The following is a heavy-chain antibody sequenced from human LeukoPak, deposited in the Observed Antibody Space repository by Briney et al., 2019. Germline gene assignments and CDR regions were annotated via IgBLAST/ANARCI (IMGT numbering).Heavy chain of an antibody. CDR2: IYYGGST. Sequence: SETLSLTCTVSGGSISRNSDYWGWIRQPPGKGLEWIGSIYYGGSTYYNPSLKSRVTISVDTSKNQFSLKLSSVTAADTAVYYCARVLRYFDWLSRSDAFDIWGQGTMVTVSS. D-gene: IGHD3-9*01. V-gene: IGHV4-39*07. CDR3: ARVLRYFDWLSRSDAFDI. J-gene: IGHJ3*02. CDR1: GGSISRNSDY.